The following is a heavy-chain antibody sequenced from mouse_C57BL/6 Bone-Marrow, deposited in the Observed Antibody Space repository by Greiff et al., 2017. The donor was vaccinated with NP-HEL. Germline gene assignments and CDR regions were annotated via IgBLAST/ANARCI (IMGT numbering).Heavy chain of an antibody. CDR3: TTWGYHVYYAMDY. CDR2: IDPENGDT. V-gene: IGHV14-4*01. J-gene: IGHJ4*01. D-gene: IGHD2-2*01. Sequence: EVQLQQSGAELVRPGASVKLSCTASGFNIKDDYMHWVKQRPEQGLEWIGWIDPENGDTEYASKFQGKATITADTSSNTAYLQLSSLTSEDTAVYYGTTWGYHVYYAMDYWGQGTSVTVSS. CDR1: GFNIKDDY.